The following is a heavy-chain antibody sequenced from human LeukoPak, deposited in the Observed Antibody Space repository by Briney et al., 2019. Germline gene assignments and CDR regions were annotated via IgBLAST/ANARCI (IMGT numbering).Heavy chain of an antibody. Sequence: PGGSLRLSCAASGFTFSSYSMNWVRQAPGKGLEWVSYISSSSSTIYYADSVKGRFTISRDNSRNTLYLQMNTLRAEDTAVYYCARTSGSYPINDVDYWGQGTLVTVSS. V-gene: IGHV3-48*01. CDR3: ARTSGSYPINDVDY. CDR1: GFTFSSYS. CDR2: ISSSSSTI. D-gene: IGHD1-26*01. J-gene: IGHJ4*02.